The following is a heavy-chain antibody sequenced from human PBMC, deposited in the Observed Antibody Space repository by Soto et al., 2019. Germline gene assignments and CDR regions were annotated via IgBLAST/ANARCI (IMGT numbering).Heavy chain of an antibody. V-gene: IGHV3-30-3*01. J-gene: IGHJ6*02. CDR1: GFTFSSYA. CDR2: ISYDGSNK. Sequence: QVQLVESGGGVVQPGRSLRLSCAASGFTFSSYAMHWVRQAPGKGLEWVAVISYDGSNKYYADSVKGRFTISRDNPKNTLYLQMNSLRAEDTAVYYCARNRGGYYYYYGMDVWGQGTTVTVSS. CDR3: ARNRGGYYYYYGMDV.